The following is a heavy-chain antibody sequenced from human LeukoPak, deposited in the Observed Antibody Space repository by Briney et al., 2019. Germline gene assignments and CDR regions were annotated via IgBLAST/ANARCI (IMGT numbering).Heavy chain of an antibody. CDR1: GYTFTSYG. V-gene: IGHV1-2*02. CDR3: ARVDTAYYYGMDV. D-gene: IGHD5-18*01. CDR2: IHPNSGGT. J-gene: IGHJ6*02. Sequence: ASVKVSCKASGYTFTSYGISWVRQAPGQGLEWMGWIHPNSGGTKYAQRFQGRVTVTRDTSISTVYMELSRLRSDDTAVYYCARVDTAYYYGMDVWGQGTTVTVSS.